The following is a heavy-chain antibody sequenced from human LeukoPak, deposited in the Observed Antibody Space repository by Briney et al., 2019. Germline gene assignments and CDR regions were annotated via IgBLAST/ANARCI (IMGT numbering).Heavy chain of an antibody. CDR3: ASQIAVAIDY. CDR2: TNPRGST. D-gene: IGHD6-19*01. V-gene: IGHV4-34*01. CDR1: GGSFSGYY. Sequence: SETLSLSCAVLGGSFSGYYWFWFPQSQGKGLEWIGETNPRGSTNYNPFLKSRVTISVDRSKNQFSLKLSSVTAADTAVYYCASQIAVAIDYWGQGTLVTVSS. J-gene: IGHJ4*02.